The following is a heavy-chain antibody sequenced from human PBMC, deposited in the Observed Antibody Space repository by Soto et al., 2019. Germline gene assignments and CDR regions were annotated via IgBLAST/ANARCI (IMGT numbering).Heavy chain of an antibody. V-gene: IGHV4-4*07. Sequence: PSQTLSLSCSVSGGYISRFYWSWILQTAGKRLEWIGRMYHTGTTDYNPSLQRPPSMSVDTSKNQFSLRLSSVTAAETALYYCARHVGYTAYEQGNPFDLWGQGTMVTVSS. CDR3: ARHVGYTAYEQGNPFDL. D-gene: IGHD5-18*01. CDR1: GGYISRFY. J-gene: IGHJ3*01. CDR2: MYHTGTT.